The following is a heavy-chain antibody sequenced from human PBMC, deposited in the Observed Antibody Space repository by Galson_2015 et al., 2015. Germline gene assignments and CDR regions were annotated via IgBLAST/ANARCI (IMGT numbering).Heavy chain of an antibody. CDR2: ITASGGSP. Sequence: SLRLSCAVSGFTFSSYAMSWVRQAPGKGPEWVSLITASGGSPYYADSVKRRFTISRENSKNTLYLQMSSLRAEDTAMYFCAKGVGSDFYDPNDYWGQGTLVTVSS. CDR1: GFTFSSYA. J-gene: IGHJ4*02. CDR3: AKGVGSDFYDPNDY. V-gene: IGHV3-23*01. D-gene: IGHD3-22*01.